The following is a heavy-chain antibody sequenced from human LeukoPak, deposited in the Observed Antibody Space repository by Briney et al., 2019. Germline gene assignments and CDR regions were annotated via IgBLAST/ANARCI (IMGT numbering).Heavy chain of an antibody. CDR1: GDSVSSSSYY. CDR2: IYHSGST. CDR3: ARVSGRFTWYFDL. Sequence: PSETLSLTCSVSGDSVSSSSYYWGWIRQPPGKGLEWFGIIYHSGSTYYNPSLKSRVTISVDTSKNQFSLKLSSVTAADTAVYYCARVSGRFTWYFDLWGRGTLVTVSS. J-gene: IGHJ2*01. V-gene: IGHV4-39*07.